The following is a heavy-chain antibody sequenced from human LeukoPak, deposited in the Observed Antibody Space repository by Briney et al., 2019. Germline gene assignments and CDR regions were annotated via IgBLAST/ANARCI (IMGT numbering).Heavy chain of an antibody. Sequence: GGSLRLSCAASGFTFSSYWMHWVRQAPGKGLVWVSRINSDGSSTYYADSAKGRFTISRDNSKNTLYLQMNSPRAEDTAIYYCAEGKYTTSSPLDYWGQGTLVTVSS. CDR1: GFTFSSYW. CDR2: INSDGSST. J-gene: IGHJ4*02. CDR3: AEGKYTTSSPLDY. V-gene: IGHV3-74*01. D-gene: IGHD6-6*01.